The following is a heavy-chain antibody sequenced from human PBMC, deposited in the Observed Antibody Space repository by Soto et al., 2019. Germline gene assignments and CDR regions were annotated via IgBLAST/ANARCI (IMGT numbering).Heavy chain of an antibody. CDR2: ISISISYT. J-gene: IGHJ4*02. V-gene: IGHV3-11*06. CDR1: GFTFSDYY. D-gene: IGHD5-12*01. CDR3: ARRDGYNFNSFEY. Sequence: GSLRLSCAASGFTFSDYYMSWIRQAPGKGLEWVSYISISISYTNYADSVKGRFTISRDNAKNSLYLQMNSLRAEDTAVYYCARRDGYNFNSFEYWGKGNLVIVST.